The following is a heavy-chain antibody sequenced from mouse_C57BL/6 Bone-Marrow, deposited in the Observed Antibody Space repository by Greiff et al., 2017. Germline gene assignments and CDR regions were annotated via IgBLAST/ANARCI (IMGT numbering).Heavy chain of an antibody. J-gene: IGHJ4*01. Sequence: QVQLQQSGAELARPGASVKMSCKASGYTFTSYTMHWVKQRPGQGLEWIGNLNPSTGYTKYNQKFKDKATLTADKSSSTAYMQLSSLTSEDSAVYYCANGYYDYAMDYWGQGTSVTVSS. CDR2: LNPSTGYT. D-gene: IGHD2-3*01. CDR1: GYTFTSYT. CDR3: ANGYYDYAMDY. V-gene: IGHV1-4*01.